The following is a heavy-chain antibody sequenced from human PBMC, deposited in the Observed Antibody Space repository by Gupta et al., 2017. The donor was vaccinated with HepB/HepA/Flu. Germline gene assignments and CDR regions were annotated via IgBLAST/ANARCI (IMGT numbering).Heavy chain of an antibody. CDR1: GFSFSSVS. CDR2: MNSNSRTL. D-gene: IGHD5-24*01. Sequence: EEQLVESGGGLVQPGGSLRLSCAASGFSFSSVSMNWVRQAPGRGLEWVSYMNSNSRTLFYGDSVKGRFTISRDNARNSIYLQMNSLTDEDTAVYYCARSRAGYNSAHGFDIWGQGKMVTVSS. V-gene: IGHV3-48*02. J-gene: IGHJ3*02. CDR3: ARSRAGYNSAHGFDI.